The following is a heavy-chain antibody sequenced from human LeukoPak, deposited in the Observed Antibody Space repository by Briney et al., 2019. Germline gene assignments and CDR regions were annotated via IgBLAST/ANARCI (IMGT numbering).Heavy chain of an antibody. V-gene: IGHV4-61*08. CDR1: GGSVSSGVYY. J-gene: IGHJ6*02. Sequence: SETLSLTCTVSGGSVSSGVYYWTWIRQPPGKGLEWIGYIYYSGSTNYNPSLKRRVTMSVDTSKNQFSLKLSSVTAADTAVYYCAAGYGMDVWGQGTTVTVSS. CDR3: AAGYGMDV. CDR2: IYYSGST.